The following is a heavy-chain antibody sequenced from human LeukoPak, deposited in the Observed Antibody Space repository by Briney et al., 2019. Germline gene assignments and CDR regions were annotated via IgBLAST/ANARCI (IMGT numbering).Heavy chain of an antibody. CDR2: INHSGST. CDR3: ARGKRYCSSTSCYTLNWFDP. D-gene: IGHD2-2*02. V-gene: IGHV4-34*01. CDR1: GGSFSGYY. Sequence: TSETLSLTCAVYGGSFSGYYWSWIRQPPGKGPEWIGEINHSGSTNYNPSLKSRVTISVDTSKNQFSLKLSSVTAADTAVYYCARGKRYCSSTSCYTLNWFDPWGQGTLVTVSS. J-gene: IGHJ5*02.